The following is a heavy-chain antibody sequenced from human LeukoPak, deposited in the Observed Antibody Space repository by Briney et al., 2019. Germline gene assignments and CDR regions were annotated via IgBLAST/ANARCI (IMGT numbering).Heavy chain of an antibody. D-gene: IGHD2-15*01. V-gene: IGHV1-69*04. CDR2: IVPTPAIT. CDR1: GGTFSSYA. Sequence: SVKVSCKVSGGTFSSYAISWVRQAPGQGLEWMGRIVPTPAITNYAQNFQGRVTITADESSNTVYMELSSLRSEDTAVYYCARRADCGGSCLINYFDSWGQGTLVTVSS. CDR3: ARRADCGGSCLINYFDS. J-gene: IGHJ4*02.